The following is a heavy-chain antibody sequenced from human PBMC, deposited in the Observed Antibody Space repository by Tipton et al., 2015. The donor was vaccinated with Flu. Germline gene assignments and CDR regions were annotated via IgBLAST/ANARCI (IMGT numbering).Heavy chain of an antibody. Sequence: SLRLSCVASGFTLSSYTMNWVRQAPGQGLEWVSSISSSSGHISYADSVKGRFTISRDNAKNSLLLQMNSLRAEDTAVFYCLRGMHVWGKGTTVTVPS. CDR1: GFTLSSYT. CDR3: LRGMHV. CDR2: ISSSSGHI. V-gene: IGHV3-21*04. J-gene: IGHJ6*04.